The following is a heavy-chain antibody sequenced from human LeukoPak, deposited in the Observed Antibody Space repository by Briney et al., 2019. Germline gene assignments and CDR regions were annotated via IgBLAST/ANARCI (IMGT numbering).Heavy chain of an antibody. D-gene: IGHD3-22*01. Sequence: SETLSLTCTVSGGSISSYFWTWIRQPAGKGLEWIGHIYTSGSTNFNPSLKSRVTMSVDTSKNQFSLKLSSVTAADTAVYYCARDRGRAMIGGRDWFDPWGQGTLVTVSS. CDR1: GGSISSYF. J-gene: IGHJ5*02. CDR2: IYTSGST. V-gene: IGHV4-4*07. CDR3: ARDRGRAMIGGRDWFDP.